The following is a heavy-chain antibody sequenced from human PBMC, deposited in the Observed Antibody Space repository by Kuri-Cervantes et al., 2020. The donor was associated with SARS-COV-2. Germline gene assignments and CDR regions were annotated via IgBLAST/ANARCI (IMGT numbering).Heavy chain of an antibody. J-gene: IGHJ4*02. D-gene: IGHD5-24*01. CDR2: PDTSGST. Sequence: SETLSLTCTVSGGSISSHYWSWIRQPPGKGLEWIGHPDTSGSTTYNPSLRGRVTISLDPSNNRFSLSLTSTTAADTAVYYCGKVSWLQLWRRYSDSWGQGALVTVSS. V-gene: IGHV4-4*09. CDR1: GGSISSHY. CDR3: GKVSWLQLWRRYSDS.